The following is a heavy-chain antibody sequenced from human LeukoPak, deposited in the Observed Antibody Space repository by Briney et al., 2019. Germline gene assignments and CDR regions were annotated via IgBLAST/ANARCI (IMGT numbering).Heavy chain of an antibody. D-gene: IGHD2-15*01. J-gene: IGHJ5*02. CDR2: INHSGST. CDR1: GGSFSGYY. CDR3: ARGPPYCSGGSCYLNWFDP. V-gene: IGHV4-34*01. Sequence: PSETLSLTCAVYGGSFSGYYWSWIXQPPGKGLEWIGEINHSGSTNYNPSLKSRVTISVDTSKNQFSLKLSSVTAADTAVYYCARGPPYCSGGSCYLNWFDPWGQGTLVTVSS.